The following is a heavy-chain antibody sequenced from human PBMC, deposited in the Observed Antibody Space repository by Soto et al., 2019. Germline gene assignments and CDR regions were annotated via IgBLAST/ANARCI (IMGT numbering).Heavy chain of an antibody. V-gene: IGHV3-23*01. CDR2: ISGSGGTT. Sequence: GGSKRLPSTASGCTFRTLARSWVRKAPGNGLEWVSAISGSGGTTYHADSVKGRFTISRDNSKNSLYLQMNSLRAEDTAVYYCARGIVWELLVGFDYWGRGTLVTVSS. CDR1: GCTFRTLA. J-gene: IGHJ4*02. CDR3: ARGIVWELLVGFDY. D-gene: IGHD1-26*01.